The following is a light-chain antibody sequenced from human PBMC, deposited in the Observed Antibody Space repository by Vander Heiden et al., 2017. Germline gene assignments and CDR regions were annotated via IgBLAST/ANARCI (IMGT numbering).Light chain of an antibody. CDR1: QSGSSN. V-gene: IGKV3-15*01. J-gene: IGKJ2*01. Sequence: EIVMTQSPATLSVSPGERATLSCRASQSGSSNFAWYQQKPGQAPRLLICGASTRATGIPARFSGSGSGTEFTLTSRSLQSEDFAVYYCQQYNNWPPAFGQGTKLEIK. CDR2: GAS. CDR3: QQYNNWPPA.